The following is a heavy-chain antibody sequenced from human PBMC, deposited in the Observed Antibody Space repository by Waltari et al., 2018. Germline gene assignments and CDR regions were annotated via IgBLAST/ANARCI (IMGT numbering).Heavy chain of an antibody. V-gene: IGHV1-69*01. CDR2: IIPIFGTA. CDR3: ARTRVTAILGYYFDY. J-gene: IGHJ4*02. CDR1: GVTFSSYA. Sequence: QVQLVQSGAEVKKPGSSVKVSCKASGVTFSSYAISWVRQAPGQGLELMGGIIPIFGTANYAQKFQGRGTITADEATSTAYMELSSLRSEDTAVYYCARTRVTAILGYYFDYLGQGTLVTVSS. D-gene: IGHD2-21*02.